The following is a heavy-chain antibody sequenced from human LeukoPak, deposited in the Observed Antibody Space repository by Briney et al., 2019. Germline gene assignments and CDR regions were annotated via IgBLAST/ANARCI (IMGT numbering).Heavy chain of an antibody. J-gene: IGHJ6*03. CDR1: GYTFTSYG. CDR2: ISAYNGNT. Sequence: ASVKVSCKASGYTFTSYGISWVRQAPGQGLEWMGWISAYNGNTNYAQKLQGRVTMTTDTSTSTAYMELRSLRSDDTAVYYCARDSAVLRFLEWLSLDYYMDVWGKGTTVTVSS. V-gene: IGHV1-18*01. D-gene: IGHD3-3*01. CDR3: ARDSAVLRFLEWLSLDYYMDV.